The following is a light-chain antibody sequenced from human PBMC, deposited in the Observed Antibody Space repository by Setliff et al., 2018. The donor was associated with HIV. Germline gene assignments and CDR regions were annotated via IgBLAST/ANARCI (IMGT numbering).Light chain of an antibody. CDR3: SSYTSSNTQV. CDR2: DVS. Sequence: QSVLTQPASVSGSPGQSITISCTGTSSDVGGYNYVSWYQQHPGKSPKLMIYDVSKRPSGVSNRFSGSKSGNTASLAISGLQAEDEADYYCSSYTSSNTQVFGGGTQLTVL. CDR1: SSDVGGYNY. V-gene: IGLV2-14*03. J-gene: IGLJ2*01.